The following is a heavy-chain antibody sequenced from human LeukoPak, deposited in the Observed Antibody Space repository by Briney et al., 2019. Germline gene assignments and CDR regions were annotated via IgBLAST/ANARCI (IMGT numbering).Heavy chain of an antibody. V-gene: IGHV1-2*02. CDR3: SRGSPGAGHKAAVDY. J-gene: IGHJ4*02. CDR2: INPNSGDT. D-gene: IGHD3-10*01. CDR1: GYTFTAYF. Sequence: ASVKVSCKASGYTFTAYFVHWVRQAPGQGLEWMGWINPNSGDTKFAQKFQGRVILTRDSSISTVYMELSSLGSDDTAVLYCSRGSPGAGHKAAVDYWGEGALVTPS.